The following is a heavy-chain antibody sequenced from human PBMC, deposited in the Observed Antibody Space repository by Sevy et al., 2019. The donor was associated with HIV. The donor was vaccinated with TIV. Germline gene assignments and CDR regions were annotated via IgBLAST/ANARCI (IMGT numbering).Heavy chain of an antibody. Sequence: ASVKVSCKVSGYTLNKLSMHWVRQAPGKGLEWMGSFDPEDGETFYSQKFQGRVTMTEDTSTDTAYMELSSLRSEDTAVYYCAATKDYYESSGPPFDYWGQRTLVTVSS. V-gene: IGHV1-24*01. J-gene: IGHJ4*02. CDR1: GYTLNKLS. CDR2: FDPEDGET. D-gene: IGHD3-22*01. CDR3: AATKDYYESSGPPFDY.